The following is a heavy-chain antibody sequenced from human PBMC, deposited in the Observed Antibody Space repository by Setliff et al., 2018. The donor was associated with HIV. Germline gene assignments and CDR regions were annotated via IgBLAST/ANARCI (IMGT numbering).Heavy chain of an antibody. D-gene: IGHD3-22*01. Sequence: ASVKVSCKASGYTFTSHGISWVRQAPGQGLEWMGWISAYNGNTAQAQKFQDRVTMTTDTSTSTAYMELRSLRSDDTAVYYCARDLSDSSTYFNDGDVFDIWGQGTMVTVSS. V-gene: IGHV1-18*01. CDR3: ARDLSDSSTYFNDGDVFDI. J-gene: IGHJ3*02. CDR1: GYTFTSHG. CDR2: ISAYNGNT.